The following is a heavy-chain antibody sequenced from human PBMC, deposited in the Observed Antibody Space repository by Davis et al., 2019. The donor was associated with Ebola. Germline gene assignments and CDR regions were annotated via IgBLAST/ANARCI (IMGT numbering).Heavy chain of an antibody. CDR2: IIPIFGTA. V-gene: IGHV1-69*05. CDR1: GGTFSSYA. D-gene: IGHD3-9*01. Sequence: SVKVSCKASGGTFSSYAISWVRQAPGQGLEWMGGIIPIFGTANYAQKLQGRVTMTTDTSTSTAYMELRSLRSDDTAVYYCARGSNDILTGYYDYWGQGTLVTVSS. J-gene: IGHJ4*02. CDR3: ARGSNDILTGYYDY.